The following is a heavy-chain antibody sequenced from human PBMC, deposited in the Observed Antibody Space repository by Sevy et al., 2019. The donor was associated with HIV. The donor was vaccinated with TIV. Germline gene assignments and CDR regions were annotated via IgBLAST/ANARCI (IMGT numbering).Heavy chain of an antibody. V-gene: IGHV5-51*01. J-gene: IGHJ6*02. CDR3: ARGGNEPYYYYGMDV. CDR2: IYPADSDT. Sequence: GESLKISCKGSGYSFTNYWIGWVRQMPGKGLEWMGIIYPADSDTRYSPSFQGQVTISADKSISTAYLQWSSLKASDTAIYYCARGGNEPYYYYGMDVWGQGTTVTVSS. D-gene: IGHD3-16*01. CDR1: GYSFTNYW.